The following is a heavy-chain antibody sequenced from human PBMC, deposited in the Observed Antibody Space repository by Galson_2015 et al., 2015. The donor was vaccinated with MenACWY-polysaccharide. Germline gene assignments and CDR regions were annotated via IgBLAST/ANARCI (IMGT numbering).Heavy chain of an antibody. Sequence: SLRLSCAASGFTFSSHWMHWLRQSPGKGLVWISRINTDGTSKTYADSVKGPFTISRDNAKNTLYLQMNSLRAEDTAVYYCARDKLWDRIAGFAYWGRASVVTVS. CDR3: ARDKLWDRIAGFAY. V-gene: IGHV3-74*01. CDR1: GFTFSSHW. J-gene: IGHJ4*02. D-gene: IGHD2-21*01. CDR2: INTDGTSK.